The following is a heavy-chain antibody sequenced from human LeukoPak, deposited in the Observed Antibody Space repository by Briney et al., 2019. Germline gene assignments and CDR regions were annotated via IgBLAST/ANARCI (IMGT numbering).Heavy chain of an antibody. CDR1: GGSISIYY. CDR2: IYYSGIT. Sequence: PSETLSLTCTVPGGSISIYYWSWIRQPPGKGLEWIGYIYYSGITNYTPSLKSRVTISLAASKKQFSLKLSSVTAADTAVYYCARDRYYYNSGSYFSFDLWGRGTLVTVSS. V-gene: IGHV4-59*01. CDR3: ARDRYYYNSGSYFSFDL. J-gene: IGHJ2*01. D-gene: IGHD3-22*01.